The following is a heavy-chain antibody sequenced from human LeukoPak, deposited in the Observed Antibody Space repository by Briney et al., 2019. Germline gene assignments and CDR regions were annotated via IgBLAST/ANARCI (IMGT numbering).Heavy chain of an antibody. CDR2: ISSSGSTI. J-gene: IGHJ4*02. D-gene: IGHD4-17*01. CDR1: GFTFSDYY. Sequence: NSGGSLRLSCVDSGFTFSDYYMSWIRQAPGKGLEWVSYISSSGSTIYYADSVKGRFTISRDNAKNSLYLQMNSLRAEDTAVYYCATHSSDYGDYTLDYWGQGTLVTVPS. V-gene: IGHV3-11*01. CDR3: ATHSSDYGDYTLDY.